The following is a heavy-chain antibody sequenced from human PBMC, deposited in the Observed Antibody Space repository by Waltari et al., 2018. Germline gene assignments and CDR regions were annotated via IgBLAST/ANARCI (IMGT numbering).Heavy chain of an antibody. V-gene: IGHV1-69*14. CDR2: IIPSFGTA. J-gene: IGHJ4*02. CDR1: GGTFRSYA. CDR3: ARGYSSRAFFDY. D-gene: IGHD6-19*01. Sequence: QVQLVQSGAEVKKPGSSVKVSCKASGGTFRSYAISWVRQAPGQGLEWMGGIIPSFGTANYAQKFQGRVTITADKSMSTAYMELSSLRSEDTAVYYCARGYSSRAFFDYWGQGTLVTVSS.